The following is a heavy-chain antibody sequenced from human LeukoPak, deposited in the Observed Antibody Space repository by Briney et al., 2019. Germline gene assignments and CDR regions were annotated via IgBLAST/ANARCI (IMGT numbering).Heavy chain of an antibody. J-gene: IGHJ4*02. Sequence: GESLKISWKGSGYRFTTYSIGWVRQLPGKGLEWMEIFYPGDFDTRYSPSFQGQVTISADKSISTAYLQWSSLKAADTAMYYCARQEGSGGAAAGTFDYWGQGTLVTVSS. D-gene: IGHD6-13*01. CDR1: GYRFTTYS. CDR3: ARQEGSGGAAAGTFDY. CDR2: FYPGDFDT. V-gene: IGHV5-51*01.